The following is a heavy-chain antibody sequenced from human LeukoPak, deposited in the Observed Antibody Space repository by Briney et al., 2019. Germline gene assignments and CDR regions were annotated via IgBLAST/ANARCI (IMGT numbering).Heavy chain of an antibody. Sequence: GGSLRLSCAASGFTFSSYWMSWVRQAPGKGLEWVANIKQDGSEKYYVDSVKGRFTISRDNAKNSLYLQMNSLRAEDTAVYYCASYSSSWRVNWFDPWGQGTLVTVSS. CDR1: GFTFSSYW. J-gene: IGHJ5*02. V-gene: IGHV3-7*01. CDR3: ASYSSSWRVNWFDP. D-gene: IGHD6-13*01. CDR2: IKQDGSEK.